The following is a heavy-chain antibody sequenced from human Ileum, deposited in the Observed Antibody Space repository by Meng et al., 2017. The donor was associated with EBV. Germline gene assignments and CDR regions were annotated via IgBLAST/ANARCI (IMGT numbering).Heavy chain of an antibody. CDR3: ARDPTGGEDHQRV. CDR2: IYHSGIT. Sequence: VLPQESGPGLVKPSGTRSLTCAVSGGAISSSNWWSWVRQPPGKGLEWIGKIYHSGITIYNPSLKSRVTMSVDNSKNQFSLKLNSMTAADTAVYYCARDPTGGEDHQRVWGQGTLVTVSS. V-gene: IGHV4-4*02. CDR1: GGAISSSNW. J-gene: IGHJ4*02. D-gene: IGHD1-14*01.